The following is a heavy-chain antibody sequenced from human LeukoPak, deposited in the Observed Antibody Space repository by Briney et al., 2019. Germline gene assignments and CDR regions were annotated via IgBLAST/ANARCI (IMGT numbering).Heavy chain of an antibody. J-gene: IGHJ3*02. CDR1: GFTVCRIY. D-gene: IGHD5-18*01. Sequence: GGTLRLSRAASGFTVCRIYMSWVRQAPGKGREWVRVIYSGGSTYYATSVQGRFTISRDNSKNTLYLQMNSLRAEDTAVYYCARIDTALDNDACDIWGQGTMVTVSS. V-gene: IGHV3-66*02. CDR2: IYSGGST. CDR3: ARIDTALDNDACDI.